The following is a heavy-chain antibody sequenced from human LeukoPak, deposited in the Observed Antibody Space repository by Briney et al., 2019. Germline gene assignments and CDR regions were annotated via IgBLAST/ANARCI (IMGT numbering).Heavy chain of an antibody. Sequence: SGTLSLTCAVSGGSISNNNWWCWVRQPPGKGLEWIGEIYHGGSTNYNPSLKSRVTISVDKSKNQFSLKLNSVTAADTAVYYCARVPYGDYYYHYYGMDVWGQGTTVTVSS. CDR3: ARVPYGDYYYHYYGMDV. V-gene: IGHV4-4*02. CDR2: IYHGGST. CDR1: GGSISNNNW. D-gene: IGHD4-17*01. J-gene: IGHJ6*02.